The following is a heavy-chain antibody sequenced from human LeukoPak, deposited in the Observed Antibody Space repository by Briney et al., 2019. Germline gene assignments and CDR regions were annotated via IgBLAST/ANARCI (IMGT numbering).Heavy chain of an antibody. D-gene: IGHD3-9*01. Sequence: PSETLSLTCTVSGSISGYYWSWIRQPPGKGLEWIGYIYTSGSTNYNPSLESRVTISVDTSKNQFSLKLTSVTAADTAVYYCARHVREGRFDVLTGRPTRYYFDFWGQGTLVTVSS. CDR3: ARHVREGRFDVLTGRPTRYYFDF. J-gene: IGHJ4*02. CDR2: IYTSGST. V-gene: IGHV4-4*09. CDR1: GSISGYY.